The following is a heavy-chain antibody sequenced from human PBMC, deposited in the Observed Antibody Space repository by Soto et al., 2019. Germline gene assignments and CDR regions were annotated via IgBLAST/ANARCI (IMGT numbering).Heavy chain of an antibody. D-gene: IGHD2-8*02. CDR2: IWYDGSNK. V-gene: IGHV3-33*01. CDR3: ARARAXXXXXXX. Sequence: QVQLVESGGGVVQPGRSLRLSCAASGFTFSSYGMHWVRQAPGKGLEWVAGIWYDGSNKYYAESVKGRFTISRYNSKXTLYLQMNSLXXXXXXXXYCARARAXXXXXXXWG. CDR1: GFTFSSYG. J-gene: IGHJ1*01.